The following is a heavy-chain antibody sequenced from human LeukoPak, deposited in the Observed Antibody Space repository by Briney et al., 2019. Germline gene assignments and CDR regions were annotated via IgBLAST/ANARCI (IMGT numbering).Heavy chain of an antibody. V-gene: IGHV1-2*02. CDR1: GYTFTGYY. Sequence: ASVKFSCKASGYTFTGYYIHWVRQAPGQGLEWMGWINPNSGVTNYAQKFQGRVTMTRDTSITTAYMELSSLRSDDTAVYYCARVGAYGSGSYLVYWGQGTLVTVSS. D-gene: IGHD3-10*01. CDR3: ARVGAYGSGSYLVY. J-gene: IGHJ4*02. CDR2: INPNSGVT.